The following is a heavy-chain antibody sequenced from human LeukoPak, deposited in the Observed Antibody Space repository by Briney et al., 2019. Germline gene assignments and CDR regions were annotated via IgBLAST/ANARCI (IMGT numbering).Heavy chain of an antibody. CDR1: GSTFSSYW. D-gene: IGHD2-21*01. CDR2: IKQDGSEK. V-gene: IGHV3-7*01. CDR3: ARDFVTDY. J-gene: IGHJ4*02. Sequence: PGGSLRLSCAASGSTFSSYWMSWVRQAPGKGLEWVANIKQDGSEKYYVDSVKGRFTISRDNAKNSLYLQMNSLRAEDTAVYYCARDFVTDYWGQGTLVTVSS.